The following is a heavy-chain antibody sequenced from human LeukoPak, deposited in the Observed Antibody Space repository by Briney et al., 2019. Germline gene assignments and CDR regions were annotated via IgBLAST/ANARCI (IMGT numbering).Heavy chain of an antibody. CDR3: ARELWFANAPGSWLDP. Sequence: SETLSLTCAVYGGSFSGYYWSWIRQPPGKGLEWIGYTFHTGSTFYNPSLKSRLTISVDNSKNQFSLRLSSVTAADTAVYYCARELWFANAPGSWLDPWGQGTLVTVSS. J-gene: IGHJ5*02. CDR1: GGSFSGYY. V-gene: IGHV4-34*12. D-gene: IGHD3-10*01. CDR2: TFHTGST.